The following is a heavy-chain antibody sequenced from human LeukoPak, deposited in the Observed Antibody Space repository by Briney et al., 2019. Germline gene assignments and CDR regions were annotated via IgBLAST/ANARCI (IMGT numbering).Heavy chain of an antibody. Sequence: PGGSLRLSCVASGFTFSSNGMHWVRQAPGKGLEWVAFIRYDGSNKYYADSVKGRFTISRDNSKNTLYLQMNSLRAEDTAVYYCAKEGDSSGYYYFDYWGQGTLVTVS. J-gene: IGHJ4*02. D-gene: IGHD3-22*01. CDR2: IRYDGSNK. CDR1: GFTFSSNG. CDR3: AKEGDSSGYYYFDY. V-gene: IGHV3-30*02.